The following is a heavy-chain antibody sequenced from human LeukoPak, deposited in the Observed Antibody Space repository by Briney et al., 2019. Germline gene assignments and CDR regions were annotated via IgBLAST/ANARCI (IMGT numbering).Heavy chain of an antibody. D-gene: IGHD3-9*01. CDR2: ISYDGSNK. V-gene: IGHV3-30*04. Sequence: GRSLRLSCAASGFTFSSYAMHWVRQAPGKGLEWVAVISYDGSNKYYADSVKGRFTISRENSKNTLYLQMNSLRAEDTAVYYCARDPELRYFDWLSYYYYYYGMDVWGQGTTVTVSS. J-gene: IGHJ6*02. CDR1: GFTFSSYA. CDR3: ARDPELRYFDWLSYYYYYYGMDV.